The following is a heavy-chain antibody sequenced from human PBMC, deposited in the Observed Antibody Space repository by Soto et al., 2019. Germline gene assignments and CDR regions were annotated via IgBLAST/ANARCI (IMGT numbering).Heavy chain of an antibody. CDR2: IYWDDSK. Sequence: QITLKESGPTLAKPTQTLTLTCTFSGFSLTTDRLGVGWIRQPPGEALEWLAVIYWDDSKTYRPSLESRLTIAKDTSKNQAALTMTNMDSLDTARYYCAHAYGGRSLYWGQGTLVTVSS. CDR3: AHAYGGRSLY. D-gene: IGHD1-26*01. CDR1: GFSLTTDRLG. V-gene: IGHV2-5*02. J-gene: IGHJ4*02.